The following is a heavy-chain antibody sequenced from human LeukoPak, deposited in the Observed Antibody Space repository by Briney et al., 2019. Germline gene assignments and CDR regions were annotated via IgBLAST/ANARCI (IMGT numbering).Heavy chain of an antibody. CDR2: IYTSGST. CDR1: GGSISSGGYY. J-gene: IGHJ4*02. CDR3: AGVLNWNALDY. D-gene: IGHD1-1*01. Sequence: PSETLSLTRTVSGGSISSGGYYWSWIRQPAGKGLEWIGRIYTSGSTNYNPSLKSRVTMSVDTSKNQFSLKLSSVTAADTAVYYCAGVLNWNALDYWGQGTLVTVSS. V-gene: IGHV4-61*02.